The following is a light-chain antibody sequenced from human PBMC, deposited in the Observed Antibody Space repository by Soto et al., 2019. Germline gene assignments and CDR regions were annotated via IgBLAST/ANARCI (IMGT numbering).Light chain of an antibody. CDR1: KSISSW. V-gene: IGKV1-5*03. CDR2: KAS. J-gene: IGKJ1*01. CDR3: QQYNSYSRT. Sequence: DIQMTQYPSTLSASVGDRVTITCRASKSISSWLAWYQQKPGKAPKLLIYKASSLESGVPSRFSGSGSGAEFTLTISSLQPYEFATYYCQQYNSYSRTFGQGTKVEIK.